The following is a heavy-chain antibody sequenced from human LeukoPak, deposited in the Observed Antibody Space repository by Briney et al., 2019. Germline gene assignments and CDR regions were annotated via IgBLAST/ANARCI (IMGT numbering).Heavy chain of an antibody. CDR1: GFTFSSYA. J-gene: IGHJ4*02. Sequence: PGGSLRLSCAASGFTFSSYAMSWVRQTPGKGLEWVSAISGGAGSTYYADSVKGRFTISRDISKNTLYLQMNSLRAEDTAVYYCAKDKYGDYRYYFDYRGQGTLVTVSS. D-gene: IGHD4-17*01. CDR2: ISGGAGST. V-gene: IGHV3-23*01. CDR3: AKDKYGDYRYYFDY.